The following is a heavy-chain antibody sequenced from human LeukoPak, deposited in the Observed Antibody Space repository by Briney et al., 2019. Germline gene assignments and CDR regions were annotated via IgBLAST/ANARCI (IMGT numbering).Heavy chain of an antibody. CDR3: AKDSNTGGYSFGS. V-gene: IGHV3-21*04. D-gene: IGHD5-12*01. J-gene: IGHJ4*02. CDR2: ISSSSSYI. CDR1: GFTFSSYS. Sequence: GGSLRLSCAASGFTFSSYSMNWARQAPGKGLEWVSSISSSSSYIYYADSVKGRFTISRDNGKNSLSLEMNSLRTEDTALYYCAKDSNTGGYSFGSWGQGTLVTVTS.